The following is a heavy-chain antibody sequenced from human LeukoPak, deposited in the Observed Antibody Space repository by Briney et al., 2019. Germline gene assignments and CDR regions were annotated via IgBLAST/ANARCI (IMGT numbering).Heavy chain of an antibody. CDR3: ARAAPSGWYTLLDY. D-gene: IGHD6-19*01. V-gene: IGHV4-38-2*02. CDR1: GYSISSGYY. CDR2: IYRSGSS. J-gene: IGHJ4*02. Sequence: SETLSLTCTVSGYSISSGYYWGWIRQPPGKVLEWIGSIYRSGSSYYNPSLKSRVTISVDTAKNQFSLKLNSVTAADTAVYYCARAAPSGWYTLLDYWGQGTLVTVSS.